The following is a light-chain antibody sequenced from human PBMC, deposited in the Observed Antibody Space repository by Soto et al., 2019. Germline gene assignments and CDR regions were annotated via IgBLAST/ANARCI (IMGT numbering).Light chain of an antibody. V-gene: IGKV1-5*01. CDR2: DAS. CDR3: LQYSSHSWT. Sequence: DIQMTQSPSSLSPSVGDRVTITCRASRSISDWLARYQQKPGKAPELLIFDASNLKSGVSSRFGGSGSGTEFTLTISRLQPDDVATYYCLQYSSHSWTFGQGTKVDIK. CDR1: RSISDW. J-gene: IGKJ1*01.